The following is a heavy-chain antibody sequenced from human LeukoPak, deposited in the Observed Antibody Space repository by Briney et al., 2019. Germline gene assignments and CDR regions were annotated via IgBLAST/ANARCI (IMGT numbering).Heavy chain of an antibody. CDR2: IIPIFGTA. CDR3: ARNRKYDFWSGYSFHMDV. CDR1: GGTFSSYA. D-gene: IGHD3-3*01. V-gene: IGHV1-69*05. J-gene: IGHJ6*03. Sequence: GSSVKVSCKASGGTFSSYAISWVRQAPGQGLEWMGGIIPIFGTANYAQKFQGRVTITTDESTSTAYMELSSLRSEDTAVYYCARNRKYDFWSGYSFHMDVWGKGTTITVSS.